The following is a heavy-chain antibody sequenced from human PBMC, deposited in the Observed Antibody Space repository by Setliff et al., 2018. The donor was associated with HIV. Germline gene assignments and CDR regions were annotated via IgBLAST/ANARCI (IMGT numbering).Heavy chain of an antibody. V-gene: IGHV4-59*11. CDR3: ARSTVGAGASFP. J-gene: IGHJ5*02. CDR2: ISHSGNT. CDR1: GDSINTHY. Sequence: PSEPLSLTCTVSGDSINTHYWSWIRQPPGKGLEWIGCISHSGNTNFNPSLNSRVTISLDTSKNQFSLRLTSLTAADTAIYYCARSTVGAGASFPWGRGILVTVPQ. D-gene: IGHD1-26*01.